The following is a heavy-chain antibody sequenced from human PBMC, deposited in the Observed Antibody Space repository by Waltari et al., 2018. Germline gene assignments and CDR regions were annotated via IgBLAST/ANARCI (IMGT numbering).Heavy chain of an antibody. CDR2: ISWNSGSI. CDR1: GFTFDDYA. Sequence: EVQLVESGGGLVQPGRSLRLSCAASGFTFDDYAMHWVRPAPGKGLEWVSGISWNSGSIGYADSVKGRFTISRDNAKNSLYLQMNSLRAEDTALYYCAKDYMPQGFGEGTFGYWGQGTLVTVSS. CDR3: AKDYMPQGFGEGTFGY. D-gene: IGHD3-10*01. J-gene: IGHJ4*02. V-gene: IGHV3-9*01.